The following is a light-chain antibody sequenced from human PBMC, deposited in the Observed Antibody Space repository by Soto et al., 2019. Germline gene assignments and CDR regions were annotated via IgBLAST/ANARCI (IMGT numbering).Light chain of an antibody. J-gene: IGKJ1*01. Sequence: AIQMTQSPSSLSASVGDRVTITCRASQDIRNDLGWYQQKPGKTPKRLIFAASSLQSGVPSRFSGSGSGTDFTLTISSLQPEDFATYYCLQDFNYPWTFGQGTKVEIE. CDR1: QDIRND. CDR3: LQDFNYPWT. CDR2: AAS. V-gene: IGKV1-6*01.